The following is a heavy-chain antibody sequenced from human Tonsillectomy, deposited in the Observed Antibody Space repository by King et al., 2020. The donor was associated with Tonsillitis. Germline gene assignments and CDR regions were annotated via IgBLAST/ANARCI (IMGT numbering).Heavy chain of an antibody. Sequence: VQLVESGGGVVQPGRSLRLSCSASGFTFSSYGMHWVRQAPGKGLECVSVTWYDGSNKYFADSVKGRFTISRDNSKNTLYLRMNSLRAEDTAVYYCARDSCGGDCYYSDYWGQGTLVTVSS. J-gene: IGHJ4*02. V-gene: IGHV3-33*01. CDR2: TWYDGSNK. D-gene: IGHD2-21*01. CDR3: ARDSCGGDCYYSDY. CDR1: GFTFSSYG.